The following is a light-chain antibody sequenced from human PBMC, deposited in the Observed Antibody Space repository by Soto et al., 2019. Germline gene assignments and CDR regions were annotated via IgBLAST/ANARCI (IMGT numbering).Light chain of an antibody. J-gene: IGLJ1*01. CDR1: RTDVDGYDY. V-gene: IGLV2-14*03. CDR2: DVY. CDR3: ALYTSSTSLYV. Sequence: QSALTQPASVSGSPGQSIAISCTGVRTDVDGYDYVSWYQQHPGQAPQLIIYDVYNRPSGVSHRFSGSKSGDTASLTISGLQAEDESDYYCALYTSSTSLYVCGTGTRSPA.